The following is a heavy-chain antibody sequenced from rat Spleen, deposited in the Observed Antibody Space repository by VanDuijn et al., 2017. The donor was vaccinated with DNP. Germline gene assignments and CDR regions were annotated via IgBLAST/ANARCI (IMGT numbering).Heavy chain of an antibody. V-gene: IGHV5-17*01. J-gene: IGHJ2*01. D-gene: IGHD1-2*01. Sequence: EVQLVESGGGLVQPGNSLKLSCAASGFTFSDYALAWVRQSPMKGLEWVATIIYDGSSPYYRDSVRGRFTFSRDNAKSTLYLQMNSLRSEDSATYYCTRLRTVSAISFFDFWGQGVMVTVSS. CDR2: IIYDGSSP. CDR1: GFTFSDYA. CDR3: TRLRTVSAISFFDF.